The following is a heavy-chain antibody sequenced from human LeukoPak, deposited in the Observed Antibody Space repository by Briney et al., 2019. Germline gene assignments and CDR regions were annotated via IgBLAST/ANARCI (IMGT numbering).Heavy chain of an antibody. D-gene: IGHD3-22*01. Sequence: GASVKVSCKASGYTFTGYYMHWVRQAPGQGLEWMGWINPNSGGTNYAQKFQGRVTLTRDTPITTAYMELSRLRSDDTAVYYCAKVGDTSGPPFDYWGQGTLVTVSS. CDR2: INPNSGGT. J-gene: IGHJ4*02. CDR1: GYTFTGYY. CDR3: AKVGDTSGPPFDY. V-gene: IGHV1-2*02.